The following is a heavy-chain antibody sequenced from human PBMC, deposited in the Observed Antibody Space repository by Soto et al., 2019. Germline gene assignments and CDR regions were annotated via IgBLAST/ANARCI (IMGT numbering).Heavy chain of an antibody. D-gene: IGHD3-10*01. V-gene: IGHV4-31*03. CDR1: GGSISSGGYY. Sequence: QVQLQESGPGLVKPSQTLSLTCTVSGGSISSGGYYWSWIRQHPGKGLEWIGYIYYSGSTYYNPYLKSRGTTSADTSKNQFFLKLSSVTAADTAVYYCARDSITMVRGVIPYYYYGMDVWGQGTTVTVSS. J-gene: IGHJ6*02. CDR2: IYYSGST. CDR3: ARDSITMVRGVIPYYYYGMDV.